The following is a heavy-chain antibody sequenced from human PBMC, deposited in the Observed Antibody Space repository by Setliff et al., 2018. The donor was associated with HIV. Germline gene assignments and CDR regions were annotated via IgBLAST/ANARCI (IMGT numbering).Heavy chain of an antibody. CDR3: ARSALWFGEADWYFDL. CDR2: IYKGGTT. D-gene: IGHD3-10*01. J-gene: IGHJ2*01. Sequence: SETLSLTCAVSGYSISSSYWWGWIRQPPGKGLEWIGWIGYIYKGGTTYYNPSLKSRVTMSADTSKNQFSLKVRSVTAVDTAVYYCARSALWFGEADWYFDLWGRGTLVTVSS. V-gene: IGHV4-28*01. CDR1: GYSISSSYW.